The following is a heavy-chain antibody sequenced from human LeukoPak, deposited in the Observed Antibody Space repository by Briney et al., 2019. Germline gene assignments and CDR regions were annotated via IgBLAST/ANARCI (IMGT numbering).Heavy chain of an antibody. D-gene: IGHD3-9*01. Sequence: GGSLRLSCAASGFTFSDTWMHWVRQAPGEGLVWVSRIRSDGSDTRYAESVKGRFTISRDNAKNSLYLQMNSLRAEDTAVYYCASLDLLMHYDILTGYPKNWFDPWGQGTLVTVSS. CDR1: GFTFSDTW. CDR3: ASLDLLMHYDILTGYPKNWFDP. CDR2: IRSDGSDT. J-gene: IGHJ5*02. V-gene: IGHV3-74*01.